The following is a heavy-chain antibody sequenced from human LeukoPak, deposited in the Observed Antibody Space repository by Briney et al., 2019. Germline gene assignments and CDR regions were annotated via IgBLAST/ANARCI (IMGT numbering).Heavy chain of an antibody. J-gene: IGHJ4*02. CDR3: ARERNFYYFDY. CDR2: ITGDCNYI. Sequence: GGSLRLSCAASGFTFNDYTMTWVRQAPGKGLEWVSSITGDCNYIFYADSVKGRFTISRDNAQNSLFLELNSLRGEDTAVYYCARERNFYYFDYWGQGALVTVSS. V-gene: IGHV3-21*01. CDR1: GFTFNDYT. D-gene: IGHD3-3*01.